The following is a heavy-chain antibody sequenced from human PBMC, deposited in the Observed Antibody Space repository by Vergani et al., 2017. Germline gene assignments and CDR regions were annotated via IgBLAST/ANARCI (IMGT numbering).Heavy chain of an antibody. D-gene: IGHD2-21*02. CDR1: GFTSSNFA. J-gene: IGHJ4*02. CDR2: ISGNGGST. V-gene: IGHV3-23*01. Sequence: EVQVLESGGDVVQPGGSLRLSCAATGFTSSNFAMAWVRQAPGKGLEWVSEISGNGGSTFYAASVKGRFTISRDNSKNTLFLQMNSLRAEDTAIYYCAKMGSVVVTKVAYYFDYWGQGTLVTVSS. CDR3: AKMGSVVVTKVAYYFDY.